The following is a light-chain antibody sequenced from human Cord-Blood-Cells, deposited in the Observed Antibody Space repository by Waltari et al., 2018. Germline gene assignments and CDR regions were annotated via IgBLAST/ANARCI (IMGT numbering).Light chain of an antibody. Sequence: QSALTQPPSASGSPGQSVTISCTGTSSHVGCYNYVSWDQQHPGKAPKLMIYEVSKRPSGVPDRFSGSKSGNTASLTVSGLQAEDEADYYCSSYAGSNNLVFGGGTKLTVL. CDR3: SSYAGSNNLV. CDR1: SSHVGCYNY. CDR2: EVS. J-gene: IGLJ2*01. V-gene: IGLV2-8*01.